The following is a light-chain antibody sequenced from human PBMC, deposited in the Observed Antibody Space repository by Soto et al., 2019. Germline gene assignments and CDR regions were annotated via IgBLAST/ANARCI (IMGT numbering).Light chain of an antibody. V-gene: IGKV3-20*01. CDR3: QQYGSSALT. CDR2: GAS. CDR1: QSVSSSY. J-gene: IGKJ4*01. Sequence: EIVLTQSPGTLSLSPGERASLSCRASQSVSSSYLAWYQQKPGQAPRLLIYGASSRATGIPDRFSGSGSGTDLTLTISRLEPEDFAVYYCQQYGSSALTFGGGTKVDIK.